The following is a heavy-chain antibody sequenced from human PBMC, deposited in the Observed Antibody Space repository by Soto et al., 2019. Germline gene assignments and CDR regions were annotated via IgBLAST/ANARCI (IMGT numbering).Heavy chain of an antibody. CDR1: GFTFSSYG. D-gene: IGHD5-18*01. J-gene: IGHJ4*02. Sequence: GGSLRLSCAASGFTFSSYGMHWVRQAPGKGLEWVAVISYDGRNKYYADSVKGRFTISRDNSKNTLYLQMNSLRAEDTAVYYCAKDWGGEGYSSASTIDYWGQGTLVTVS. CDR3: AKDWGGEGYSSASTIDY. V-gene: IGHV3-30*18. CDR2: ISYDGRNK.